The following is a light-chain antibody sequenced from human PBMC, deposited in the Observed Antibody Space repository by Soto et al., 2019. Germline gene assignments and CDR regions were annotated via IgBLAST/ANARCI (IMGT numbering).Light chain of an antibody. CDR2: TTN. CDR1: TGAVTSGNY. V-gene: IGLV7-43*01. J-gene: IGLJ3*02. CDR3: RLYYGGAHLV. Sequence: QAVVTQEPSLTVSPGGTVTLTCASSTGAVTSGNYPSWFQQKPGQTPRTLIYTTNSRPSWTPARFSGSLLGGKAALTMSAVQPEDEADYYCRLYYGGAHLVFGGGTKVTVL.